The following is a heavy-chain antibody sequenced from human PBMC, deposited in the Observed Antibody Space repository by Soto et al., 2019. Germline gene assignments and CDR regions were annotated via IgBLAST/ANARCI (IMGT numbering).Heavy chain of an antibody. D-gene: IGHD2-15*01. CDR1: GFTLSSYS. V-gene: IGHV3-48*02. CDR2: ISGSGSTI. J-gene: IGHJ4*02. Sequence: EVQLVESGGGLVQPGGSLRLACTASGFTLSSYSMNWVRQGPGKGLEWVSYISGSGSTIYYADSVKGRFTISRDNAKSSLVLQMNSLRDEDTAVYYCARGLPRYFSGGSCYLDSSWGQGTLVTVSS. CDR3: ARGLPRYFSGGSCYLDSS.